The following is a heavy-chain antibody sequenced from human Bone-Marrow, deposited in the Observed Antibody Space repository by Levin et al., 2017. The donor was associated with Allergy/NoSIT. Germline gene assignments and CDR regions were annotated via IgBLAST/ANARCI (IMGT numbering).Heavy chain of an antibody. V-gene: IGHV3-43*01. J-gene: IGHJ4*02. D-gene: IGHD6-19*01. CDR2: ISWDASTT. Sequence: GGSLRLSCAASGFTFNDYTMHWVRQAPQRGLEWVSLISWDASTTYYADSVRGRFTISRDNSKNALYLQMNSLTTEDTALYDCAKDLSPRIAVTGNIEYWGQGTLVTVSS. CDR3: AKDLSPRIAVTGNIEY. CDR1: GFTFNDYT.